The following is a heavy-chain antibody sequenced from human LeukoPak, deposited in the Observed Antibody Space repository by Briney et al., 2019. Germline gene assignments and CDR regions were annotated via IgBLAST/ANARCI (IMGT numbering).Heavy chain of an antibody. V-gene: IGHV3-30-3*01. CDR3: ARDSLDDYGGNRGAFDI. CDR2: ISYDGSNK. CDR1: GFTFSSYA. J-gene: IGHJ3*02. D-gene: IGHD4-23*01. Sequence: GGSLRLSCAASGFTFSSYAMHWVRQAPGKGLEWVAVISYDGSNKYYADSVKGRFTISRDNSKNTLYLQMNGLRAEDTAVYYCARDSLDDYGGNRGAFDIWGQGTMVTVSS.